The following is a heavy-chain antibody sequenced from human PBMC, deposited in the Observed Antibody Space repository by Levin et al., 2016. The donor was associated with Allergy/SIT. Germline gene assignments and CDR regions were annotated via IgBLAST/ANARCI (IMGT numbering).Heavy chain of an antibody. Sequence: WVRQAPGQGLEWMGGIIPIFGTANYAQKFQGRVTITADESTSTAYMELSSLRSEDTAVYYCARDFTKSGSYYQWGDYWGQGTLVTVSS. V-gene: IGHV1-69*01. CDR2: IIPIFGTA. D-gene: IGHD3-10*01. J-gene: IGHJ4*02. CDR3: ARDFTKSGSYYQWGDY.